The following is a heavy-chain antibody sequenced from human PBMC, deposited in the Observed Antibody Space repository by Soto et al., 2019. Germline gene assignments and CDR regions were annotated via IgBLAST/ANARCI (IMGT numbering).Heavy chain of an antibody. CDR2: IWYDGNNK. V-gene: IGHV3-33*06. Sequence: GGSLRLSCAASGFIFSSNGMHWVRQAPGKGLEWVAAIWYDGNNKYYADSVKGRFTISRDNSKYTLYLQMNSLRAEDTAVYYCAKDRDCSGGSCYYNYWGQGTLVTVSS. J-gene: IGHJ4*02. CDR1: GFIFSSNG. CDR3: AKDRDCSGGSCYYNY. D-gene: IGHD2-15*01.